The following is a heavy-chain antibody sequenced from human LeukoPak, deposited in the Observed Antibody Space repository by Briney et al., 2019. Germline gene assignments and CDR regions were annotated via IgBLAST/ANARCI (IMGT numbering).Heavy chain of an antibody. CDR3: ANSPYSSGWYYFDY. J-gene: IGHJ4*02. CDR1: GFTFSSYA. Sequence: PGGSLRLSCAVSGFTFSSYAMSWVRQAPGEGLEWVSSISGSGGTTYYADSVKGRSTISRDNSKNTLYLQMNSLRAEDTAVYYCANSPYSSGWYYFDYWGQGTLVTVSS. V-gene: IGHV3-23*01. CDR2: ISGSGGTT. D-gene: IGHD6-19*01.